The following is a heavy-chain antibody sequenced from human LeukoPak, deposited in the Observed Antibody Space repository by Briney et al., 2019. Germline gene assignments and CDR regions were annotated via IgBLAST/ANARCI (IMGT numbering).Heavy chain of an antibody. CDR1: GFIVSSNN. CDR2: IYTGGNT. J-gene: IGHJ4*02. Sequence: PGGSLRLSCAASGFIVSSNNMNWVRQAPGRGLEWASVIYTGGNTYYADSVKGRFTISRDNSKNTLFLQMNNLRAEDTAVYYCTRENPAILSLFDYWGQGTLVTVSS. CDR3: TRENPAILSLFDY. V-gene: IGHV3-53*01.